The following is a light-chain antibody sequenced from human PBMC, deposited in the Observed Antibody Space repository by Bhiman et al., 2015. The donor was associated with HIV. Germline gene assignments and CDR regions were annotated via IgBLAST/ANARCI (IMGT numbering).Light chain of an antibody. V-gene: IGLV1-40*01. CDR2: ANS. J-gene: IGLJ3*02. CDR1: SSNIGAGYD. Sequence: QSVLTQPPSVSGAPGQRVTISCTGNSSNIGAGYDVHWYQQIPGTAPKLLIYANSNRPSGVPDRFSGSKSGTSASLAITGLQAEDEADYFCGSYSSKKVVLFGGGTKVTV. CDR3: GSYSSKKVVL.